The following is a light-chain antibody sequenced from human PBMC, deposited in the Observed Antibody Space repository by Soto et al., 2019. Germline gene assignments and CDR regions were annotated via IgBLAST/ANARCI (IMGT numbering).Light chain of an antibody. CDR3: QQYNNWPGT. CDR1: QSVSSK. J-gene: IGKJ1*01. V-gene: IGKV3-15*01. Sequence: EIVLTQSPGTLSVSPGERATLSCRASQSVSSKLAWYQQNXXQAPRLLFYGASTGATGIPARFSGSGSETEFTLSISSLQSEDFAVYYCQQYNNWPGTFGQGTKVEIK. CDR2: GAS.